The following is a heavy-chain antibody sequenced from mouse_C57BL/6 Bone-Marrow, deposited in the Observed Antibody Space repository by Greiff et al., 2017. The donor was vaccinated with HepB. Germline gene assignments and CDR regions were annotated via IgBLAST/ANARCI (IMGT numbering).Heavy chain of an antibody. Sequence: VQLQQSGAELVRPGASVKLSCTASGFNIKDDYMHWVKQRPEQGLEWIGWIDPENGDTEYASKFQGKATITADTSSNTAYLQLSSLASEDPAVYYCTTLYWSFAYWGQGTLVTVAA. CDR1: GFNIKDDY. D-gene: IGHD1-3*01. J-gene: IGHJ3*01. CDR2: IDPENGDT. CDR3: TTLYWSFAY. V-gene: IGHV14-4*01.